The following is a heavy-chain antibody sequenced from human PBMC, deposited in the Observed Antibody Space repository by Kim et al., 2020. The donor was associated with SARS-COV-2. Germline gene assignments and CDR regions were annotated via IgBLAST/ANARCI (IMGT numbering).Heavy chain of an antibody. CDR3: ARAMIVVVPWFDP. J-gene: IGHJ5*02. Sequence: YNPSLKSRVTISVDTSKNQFSLKLSSVTAADTAVYYCARAMIVVVPWFDPWGQGTLVTVSS. V-gene: IGHV4-59*01. D-gene: IGHD3-22*01.